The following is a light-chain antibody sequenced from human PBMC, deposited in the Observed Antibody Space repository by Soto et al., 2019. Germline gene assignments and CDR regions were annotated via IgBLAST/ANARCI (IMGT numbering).Light chain of an antibody. V-gene: IGKV3-20*01. Sequence: EIVLTQSPGTLSLSPGERATLSCRASQSVINNYLAWYQQKPGHAPRLLIYGASSRATGIADRFSGSGSGTDFTLTISRLEPEDFAVYYCQQYGNFPLSFGGGTTVEI. CDR2: GAS. CDR1: QSVINNY. J-gene: IGKJ4*01. CDR3: QQYGNFPLS.